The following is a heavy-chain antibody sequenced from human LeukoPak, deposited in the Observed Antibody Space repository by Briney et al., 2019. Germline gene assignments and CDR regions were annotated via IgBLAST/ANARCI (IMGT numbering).Heavy chain of an antibody. CDR1: GFSVSSSGVS. CDR3: AHSNPTAYYVDSSGFFFDY. V-gene: IGHV2-5*02. D-gene: IGHD3-22*01. Sequence: SGPTLVKPTQTLTLTCSFSGFSVSSSGVSVGWIRQPPGKALEFIALIFCDDDKRYSASLKARLSVAKDTSKNQVVLTMTNVDPVDTATYYCAHSNPTAYYVDSSGFFFDYWGQGTLVIVSS. CDR2: IFCDDDK. J-gene: IGHJ4*02.